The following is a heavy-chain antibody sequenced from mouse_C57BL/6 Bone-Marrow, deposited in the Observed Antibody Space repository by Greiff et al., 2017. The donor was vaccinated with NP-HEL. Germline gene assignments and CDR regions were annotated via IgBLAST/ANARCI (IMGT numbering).Heavy chain of an antibody. J-gene: IGHJ2*01. CDR2: IDPSDRYT. Sequence: VQLQQPGAELVMPGASVKLSCKASGYTFTSYWMHWVKQRPGQGLEWIGEIDPSDRYTNYNPKHNGQSTFTVDKSTSTDYMQLISLTSEDTAVYYCAILRPFYLDYWGQGTTLTVSS. CDR3: AILRPFYLDY. V-gene: IGHV1-69*01. CDR1: GYTFTSYW. D-gene: IGHD3-2*02.